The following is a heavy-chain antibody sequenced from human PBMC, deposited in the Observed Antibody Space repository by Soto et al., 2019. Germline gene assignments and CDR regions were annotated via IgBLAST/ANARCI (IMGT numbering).Heavy chain of an antibody. J-gene: IGHJ4*02. D-gene: IGHD3-10*01. V-gene: IGHV3-74*01. CDR1: GFAFSSDW. CDR2: INGDGSST. Sequence: EVQLVESGGGLVQPGGSLRLSCAASGFAFSSDWMHWVRQAPGKGLVWVSRINGDGSSTSYADSVKDRFTISRDNAKNALYRQMNSLRAEDTAVYYCARSPYGYFDYWGQGILVTVSS. CDR3: ARSPYGYFDY.